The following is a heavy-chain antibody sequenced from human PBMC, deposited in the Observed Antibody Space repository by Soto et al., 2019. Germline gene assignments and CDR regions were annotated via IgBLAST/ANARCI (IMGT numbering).Heavy chain of an antibody. CDR2: INSDGSDT. CDR1: GFTLSTYW. D-gene: IGHD3-10*01. Sequence: EVQLVESGGDLVQPGGSLRLSCAASGFTLSTYWMHWVRQAPGKGLVWVSRINSDGSDTSYADYVKGRFTISRDNAKNTLYLQMNSLRAEDTAVYYCASTISMVRGHGMDVWGQGTTVTVSS. V-gene: IGHV3-74*01. CDR3: ASTISMVRGHGMDV. J-gene: IGHJ6*02.